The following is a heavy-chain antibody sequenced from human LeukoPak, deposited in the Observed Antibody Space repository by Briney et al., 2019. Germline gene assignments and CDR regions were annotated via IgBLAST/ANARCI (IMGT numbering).Heavy chain of an antibody. Sequence: PGGSLRLSCAASGFTFSSYWMHWVRQAPGKGLVWVSRINGDGSTTTYADSVTGRFTISRDNAKNMQYLQMNRLGAEDTAVYYCARVSIGAWYFDLWGRGTLVTVSS. CDR2: INGDGSTT. CDR3: ARVSIGAWYFDL. V-gene: IGHV3-74*01. D-gene: IGHD3-16*01. J-gene: IGHJ2*01. CDR1: GFTFSSYW.